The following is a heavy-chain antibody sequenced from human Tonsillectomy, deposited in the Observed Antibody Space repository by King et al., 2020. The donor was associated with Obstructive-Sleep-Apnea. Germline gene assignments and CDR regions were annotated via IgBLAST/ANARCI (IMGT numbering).Heavy chain of an antibody. D-gene: IGHD3/OR15-3a*01. CDR3: AHRRGWTYYFDY. J-gene: IGHJ4*02. CDR2: IYWDDVK. V-gene: IGHV2-5*02. CDR1: GFSLSTSGVG. Sequence: TLKESGPTLVKPTQTLTLTCTFSGFSLSTSGVGVGWIRQPPGKALEWLALIYWDDVKLYSPSLKSRLTITKDTSKNQVVLRMTNMDPVDTATYYCAHRRGWTYYFDYWGKGTLGTVSS.